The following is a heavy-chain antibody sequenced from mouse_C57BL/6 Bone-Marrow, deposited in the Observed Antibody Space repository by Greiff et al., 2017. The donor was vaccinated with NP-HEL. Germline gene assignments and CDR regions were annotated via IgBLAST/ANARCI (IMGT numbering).Heavy chain of an antibody. CDR2: INPNNGGT. Sequence: EVKLQQSGPELVKPGASVKISCKASGYTFTDYYMNWVKQSHGKSLEWIGDINPNNGGTSYNQKFKGKATLTVDKSSSTAYMELRSLTSEDSAVYYCARGRGPVDYWGQGTTLTVSS. CDR3: ARGRGPVDY. CDR1: GYTFTDYY. D-gene: IGHD3-3*01. J-gene: IGHJ2*01. V-gene: IGHV1-26*01.